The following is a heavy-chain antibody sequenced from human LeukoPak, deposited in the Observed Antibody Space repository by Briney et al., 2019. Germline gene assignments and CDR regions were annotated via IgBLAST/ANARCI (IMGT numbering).Heavy chain of an antibody. CDR1: GFTFSSAW. CDR2: IKNKTNGETT. CDR3: YVNQMGGNWFDP. D-gene: IGHD3-16*01. J-gene: IGHJ5*02. Sequence: GGSLRLSCAASGFTFSSAWMTWVRQAPGKGLEWVGHIKNKTNGETTDYAAPVKGRFIISRDDSKNTPYLQMNSLRAEDTAVYYCYVNQMGGNWFDPWGQGTLVTVSS. V-gene: IGHV3-15*01.